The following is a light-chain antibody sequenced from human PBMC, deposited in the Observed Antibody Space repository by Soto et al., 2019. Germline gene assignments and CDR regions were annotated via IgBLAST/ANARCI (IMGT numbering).Light chain of an antibody. CDR3: QQYNSYPWT. V-gene: IGKV1-5*01. J-gene: IGKJ1*01. Sequence: DIQMTQSPSSLSASIGDRFTITCLSSQSISGWLAWYQQKPGKAPKLLIYDASSLESGVPSRFSGSGSGTEFTLTITSLQPDDFATYYCQQYNSYPWTFGQGTKVDIK. CDR2: DAS. CDR1: QSISGW.